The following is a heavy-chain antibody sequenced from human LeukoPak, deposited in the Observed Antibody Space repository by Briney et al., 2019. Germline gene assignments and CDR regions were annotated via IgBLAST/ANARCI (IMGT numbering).Heavy chain of an antibody. CDR2: ISYDGSNK. J-gene: IGHJ4*02. CDR1: GFTFSSYA. Sequence: GGSLRLSCAASGFTFSSYAMHWVRQAPGKGLEWVAVISYDGSNKYYADSVKGRFTISRDNSKNTLYLQMNSLRAEDTAVYYCAKDRPYGDYDYWGQGTLVTVSS. D-gene: IGHD4-17*01. CDR3: AKDRPYGDYDY. V-gene: IGHV3-30-3*01.